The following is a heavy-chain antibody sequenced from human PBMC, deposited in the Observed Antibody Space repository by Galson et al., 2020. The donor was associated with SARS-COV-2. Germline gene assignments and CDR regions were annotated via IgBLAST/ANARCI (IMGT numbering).Heavy chain of an antibody. CDR2: FDPEDGET. CDR3: ATGPAVAGAHNWFDP. V-gene: IGHV1-24*01. Sequence: GSLKISCKVSGYTLTELSMHWVRQAPGKGLEWMGGFDPEDGETIYAQKFQGRVTMTEDTSTDTAYMELSSLRSEDTAVYYCATGPAVAGAHNWFDPWGQGTLVTVSS. D-gene: IGHD6-19*01. CDR1: GYTLTELS. J-gene: IGHJ5*02.